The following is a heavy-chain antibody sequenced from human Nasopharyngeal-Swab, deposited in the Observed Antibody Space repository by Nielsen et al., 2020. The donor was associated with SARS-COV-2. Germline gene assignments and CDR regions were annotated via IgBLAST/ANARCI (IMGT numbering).Heavy chain of an antibody. Sequence: GESLKISCAASGFTFSSYGMHWVRQAPGKGLEWVAVIWYDGSNKYYADSVKGRFTISRDNSKNTLYLQMNSLRAEDTAVYYCAREELLNNYDAFNTWGQGTMVTVSS. J-gene: IGHJ3*02. V-gene: IGHV3-33*01. CDR3: AREELLNNYDAFNT. CDR2: IWYDGSNK. CDR1: GFTFSSYG. D-gene: IGHD2-15*01.